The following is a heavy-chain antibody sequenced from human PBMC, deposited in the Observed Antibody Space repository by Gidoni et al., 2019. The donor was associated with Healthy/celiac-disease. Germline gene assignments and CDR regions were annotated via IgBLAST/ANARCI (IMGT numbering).Heavy chain of an antibody. CDR2: IYYSGST. J-gene: IGHJ6*03. CDR1: GGSIRIYY. D-gene: IGHD3-3*01. CDR3: ARDSYDFWSGAPGSYYYYMDV. Sequence: QVQLQESGPGLVKPSETLSLTCTFSGGSIRIYYWSWSRQPTGKGLEWIGDIYYSGSTNYNPDLKSRVTISVDTSKNQFSLKLSSVTAADTAVYYCARDSYDFWSGAPGSYYYYMDVWGKGTTVTVSS. V-gene: IGHV4-59*01.